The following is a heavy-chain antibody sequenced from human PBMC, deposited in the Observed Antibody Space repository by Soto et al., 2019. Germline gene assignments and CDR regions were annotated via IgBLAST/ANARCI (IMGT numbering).Heavy chain of an antibody. V-gene: IGHV3-53*04. CDR3: ARRTDKDGPYYDILTGSVGYMDV. D-gene: IGHD3-9*01. CDR2: IYSGGST. Sequence: AGGSLRLSCAASGFTVSSNYMSWVRQAPGKGLEWVSVIYSGGSTYYADSVKGRFTISRHNSKNTLYLQMNSLRAEDTAVYYCARRTDKDGPYYDILTGSVGYMDVWGKGTTVTVSS. J-gene: IGHJ6*03. CDR1: GFTVSSNY.